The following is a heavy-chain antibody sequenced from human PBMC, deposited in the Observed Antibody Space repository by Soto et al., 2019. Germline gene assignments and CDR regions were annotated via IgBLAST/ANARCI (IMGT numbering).Heavy chain of an antibody. Sequence: GGSLRLSCAASGFTFSSYGMHWVRQAPGKGLEWVAVISYDGSNKYYADSVKGRFTISRDNSKNTLYLQMNSLRAEDTAVYYCAKAYYDFWSGELNYYYYMDVWGKGTTVTVSS. CDR2: ISYDGSNK. CDR1: GFTFSSYG. D-gene: IGHD3-3*01. CDR3: AKAYYDFWSGELNYYYYMDV. V-gene: IGHV3-30*18. J-gene: IGHJ6*03.